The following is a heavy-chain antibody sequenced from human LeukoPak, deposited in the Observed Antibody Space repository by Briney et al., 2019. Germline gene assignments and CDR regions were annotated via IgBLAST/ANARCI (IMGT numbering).Heavy chain of an antibody. Sequence: PSETLSLTCTVPGGSISSYYWSWIRQPPGKGLEWIGYIYYSGSTNYNPSLKSRVTISVDTSKNQFSLKLSSVTAADTAVYYCARADFWSGRIFDYWGQGTLVTVSS. CDR1: GGSISSYY. CDR3: ARADFWSGRIFDY. CDR2: IYYSGST. V-gene: IGHV4-59*01. D-gene: IGHD3-3*01. J-gene: IGHJ4*02.